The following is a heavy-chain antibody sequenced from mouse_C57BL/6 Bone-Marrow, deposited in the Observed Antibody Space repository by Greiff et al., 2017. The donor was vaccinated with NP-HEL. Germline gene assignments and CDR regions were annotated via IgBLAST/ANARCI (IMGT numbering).Heavy chain of an antibody. V-gene: IGHV1-7*01. CDR2: LNPSSGYT. CDR3: ARDWVFAY. Sequence: VKLMESGAELAKPGASVTLSCKASGYTFTSYWMHWLKQRPGQGLEWIGYLNPSSGYTKYNQTFKDKATLTADKSSSTAYMQLSSLTYEDSAVYYCARDWVFAYWGQGTLVTVSA. D-gene: IGHD4-1*01. J-gene: IGHJ3*01. CDR1: GYTFTSYW.